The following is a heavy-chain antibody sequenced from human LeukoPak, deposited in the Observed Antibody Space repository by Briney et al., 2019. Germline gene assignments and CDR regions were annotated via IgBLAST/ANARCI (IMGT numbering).Heavy chain of an antibody. J-gene: IGHJ4*02. CDR1: GGSISSYY. Sequence: SETLSLTCTVSGGSISSYYWSWIRQPPGKGLEWIGYIYYSGSTNYNPSLESRVTISVDTSKNQFSLKLSSVTAADTAVYYCARGRAGTPTYYFDYWGQGTLVTVSS. V-gene: IGHV4-59*01. CDR3: ARGRAGTPTYYFDY. D-gene: IGHD1/OR15-1a*01. CDR2: IYYSGST.